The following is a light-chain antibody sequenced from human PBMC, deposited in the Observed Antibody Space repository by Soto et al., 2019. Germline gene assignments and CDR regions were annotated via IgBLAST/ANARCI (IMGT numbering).Light chain of an antibody. Sequence: EIVMTQSPATLSVSPGERATLSCRASQSVSSNLAWYQQKPGQAPRLLIYGASTRATGIPARFSGSGSGTEFTLTISSLQSDDVAVYYCQQYNNWPRWTFSQGTKVEIK. V-gene: IGKV3-15*01. CDR1: QSVSSN. CDR2: GAS. J-gene: IGKJ1*01. CDR3: QQYNNWPRWT.